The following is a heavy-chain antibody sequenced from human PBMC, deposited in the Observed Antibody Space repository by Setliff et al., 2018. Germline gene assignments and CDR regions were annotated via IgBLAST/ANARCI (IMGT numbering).Heavy chain of an antibody. V-gene: IGHV4-39*02. CDR2: VYYTGRT. D-gene: IGHD3-9*01. CDR1: GGSVSSGYYY. J-gene: IGHJ4*01. CDR3: ARAPNDLGVDWLFNNYFDY. Sequence: TSETLSLTCSVSGGSVSSGYYYWDWIRQPPGKGLEWIGTVYYTGRTYYNPSLKSRVTIAVDAPDNHFSLKLRSVTAADTAVYYCARAPNDLGVDWLFNNYFDYWGHGTLVTVSS.